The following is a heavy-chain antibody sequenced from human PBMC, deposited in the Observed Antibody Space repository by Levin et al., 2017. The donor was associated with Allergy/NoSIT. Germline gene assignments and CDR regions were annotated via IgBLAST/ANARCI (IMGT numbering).Heavy chain of an antibody. J-gene: IGHJ4*02. D-gene: IGHD3-10*01. CDR2: IYPGDSDT. CDR3: ARSFCPTLGFGELFPGVGFIGY. V-gene: IGHV5-51*01. Sequence: GGSLRLSCKGSGYSFTSYWIGWVRQMPGKGLEWMGIIYPGDSDTRYSPSFQGQVTISADKSISTAYLQWGSLKASDTAMYYCARSFCPTLGFGELFPGVGFIGYWGQGTLVTVSS. CDR1: GYSFTSYW.